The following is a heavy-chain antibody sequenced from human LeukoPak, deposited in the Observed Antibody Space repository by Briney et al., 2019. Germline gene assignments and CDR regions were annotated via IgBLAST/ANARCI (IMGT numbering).Heavy chain of an antibody. J-gene: IGHJ6*03. Sequence: GGSLRLSCAASGFTFSSYSMNWVRQAPGKGLEWVSSISSSSSYIYYADSVKGRFTISSDNAKNSLYLQMNSLRAEDTAVFFCARIAAMLRGAYSFYYMEVWGRGTTVTISS. CDR1: GFTFSSYS. CDR3: ARIAAMLRGAYSFYYMEV. CDR2: ISSSSSYI. V-gene: IGHV3-21*01. D-gene: IGHD3-10*01.